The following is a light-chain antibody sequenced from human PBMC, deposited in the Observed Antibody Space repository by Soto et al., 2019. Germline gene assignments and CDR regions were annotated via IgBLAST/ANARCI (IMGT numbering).Light chain of an antibody. Sequence: EIVLTQSPATLSLSPGERATLSCRASQRVRSNLAWYQQKPGQAPRLLIYDASNRATGIPGRVSGSGSGTDFSLTISNLEHEDFAVYYCQQRSNWPWTFGQGAKVEIK. V-gene: IGKV3-11*01. CDR2: DAS. CDR3: QQRSNWPWT. CDR1: QRVRSN. J-gene: IGKJ1*01.